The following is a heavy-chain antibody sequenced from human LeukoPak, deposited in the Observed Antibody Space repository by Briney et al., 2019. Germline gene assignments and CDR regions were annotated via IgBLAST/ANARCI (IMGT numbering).Heavy chain of an antibody. J-gene: IGHJ6*02. D-gene: IGHD6-19*01. CDR2: INPKSGGT. CDR3: ARELQWLAHYYYNYGMDV. Sequence: ASVKVSRKASGYTFTGYYMHWVRQAPGQGLEWMGWINPKSGGTNYAQKFQGRVTMTRDTSSSTAYMELSRLRSDDTAVYYCARELQWLAHYYYNYGMDVWGQGTTVTVSS. V-gene: IGHV1-2*02. CDR1: GYTFTGYY.